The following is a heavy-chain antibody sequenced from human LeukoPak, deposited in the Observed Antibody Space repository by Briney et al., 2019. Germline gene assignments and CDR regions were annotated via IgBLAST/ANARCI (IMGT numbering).Heavy chain of an antibody. J-gene: IGHJ4*02. V-gene: IGHV4-59*12. Sequence: SETLSLTCTVSGGSISSYYWSWIRQPPGKGLEWIGYIYYSGSTNYNPSLKSRVTISVDTSKNQFSLKLSSVTAADTAVYYCARGGKYYYGSGSYRDFDYWGQGTLVTVSS. D-gene: IGHD3-10*01. CDR1: GGSISSYY. CDR3: ARGGKYYYGSGSYRDFDY. CDR2: IYYSGST.